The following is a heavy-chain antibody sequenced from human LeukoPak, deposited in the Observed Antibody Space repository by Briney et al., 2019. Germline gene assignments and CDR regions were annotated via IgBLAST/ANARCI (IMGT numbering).Heavy chain of an antibody. V-gene: IGHV1-8*01. CDR3: ARGRYGSGSYYIPQGFDP. Sequence: EASVKVSCKASGYTFTSYDIHWVRPATGQGLDWMGWMNPNRGNTGYAQNFQGRVTMTRNTSISTAYMELSSLRSEDAAVYYCARGRYGSGSYYIPQGFDPWGQGTLVTVSS. D-gene: IGHD3-10*01. J-gene: IGHJ5*02. CDR1: GYTFTSYD. CDR2: MNPNRGNT.